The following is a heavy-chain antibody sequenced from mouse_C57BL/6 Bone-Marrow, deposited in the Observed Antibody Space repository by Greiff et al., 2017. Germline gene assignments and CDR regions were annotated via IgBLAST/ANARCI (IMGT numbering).Heavy chain of an antibody. V-gene: IGHV1-82*01. D-gene: IGHD1-1*01. J-gene: IGHJ1*03. CDR2: IYPGDGDT. CDR3: ARGPHYGSSYDWYFDV. Sequence: QVQLKQSGPELVKPGASVKISCKASGYAFSSSWMNWVKQRPGKGLEWIGRIYPGDGDTNYNGKFKGKATLTADKSSSTAYMQLSSLTSEDSAVYFCARGPHYGSSYDWYFDVWGTGTTVTVSS. CDR1: GYAFSSSW.